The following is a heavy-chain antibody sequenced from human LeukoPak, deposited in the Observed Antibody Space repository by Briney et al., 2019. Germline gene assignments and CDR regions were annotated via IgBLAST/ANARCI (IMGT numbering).Heavy chain of an antibody. CDR2: ISGSGGST. V-gene: IGHV3-23*01. CDR1: GFTFSSYA. Sequence: PGGSLRLSCAASGFTFSSYAMNWVRQAPGKGLEWVSVISGSGGSTYYADSVKGRFTISRDNSKNTLYLQMNSLRAEDTAVYYCAKEPNLSIATSGMYFDYWGQGTLVTVSS. J-gene: IGHJ4*02. D-gene: IGHD6-13*01. CDR3: AKEPNLSIATSGMYFDY.